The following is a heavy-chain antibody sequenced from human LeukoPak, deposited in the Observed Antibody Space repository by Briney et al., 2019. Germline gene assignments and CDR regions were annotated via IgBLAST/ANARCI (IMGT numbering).Heavy chain of an antibody. V-gene: IGHV7-4-1*02. CDR1: GYTFTKNA. CDR2: INTNTGNP. D-gene: IGHD1-26*01. CDR3: ARTEKWELSD. Sequence: GASVKISCKTSGYTFTKNAVNWVRQAPGQGLEWMGWINTNTGNPSYAQGFTGRFAFSLDTSVTTAYLQISSLKAEDTAVYYCARTEKWELSDWGQGTLVTVSS. J-gene: IGHJ4*02.